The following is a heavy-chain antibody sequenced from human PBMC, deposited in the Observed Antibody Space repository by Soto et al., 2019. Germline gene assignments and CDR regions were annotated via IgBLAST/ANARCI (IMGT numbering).Heavy chain of an antibody. J-gene: IGHJ6*03. Sequence: QVQRQESGPGQVKPSETLSLTCTVSGDSMTYSYWSWIRLLPGKGLDWVGYIYYSGSTSYNPSLRRVVIMSVDTSKRQFSPQLKSVTAADTTIYYCARTVLGPDILADQFVDYYYYMDVWGQGTTVTVSS. D-gene: IGHD3-9*01. CDR1: GDSMTYSY. V-gene: IGHV4-59*08. CDR2: IYYSGST. CDR3: ARTVLGPDILADQFVDYYYYMDV.